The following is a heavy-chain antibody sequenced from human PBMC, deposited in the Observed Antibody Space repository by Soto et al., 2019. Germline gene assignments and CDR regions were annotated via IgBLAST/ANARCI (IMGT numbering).Heavy chain of an antibody. CDR1: GGTFSSYT. J-gene: IGHJ6*03. V-gene: IGHV1-69*02. CDR3: ARGGAEPSYHYYYMDV. Sequence: QVQLVQSGAEVKKPGSSVKVSCKASGGTFSSYTISWVRQAPGQGLEWMGRIIPILGIANYAQKFQGRVTITADKSTSTAYMELSSLRSEDTAVYYCARGGAEPSYHYYYMDVWGKGTTVTVSS. D-gene: IGHD3-16*01. CDR2: IIPILGIA.